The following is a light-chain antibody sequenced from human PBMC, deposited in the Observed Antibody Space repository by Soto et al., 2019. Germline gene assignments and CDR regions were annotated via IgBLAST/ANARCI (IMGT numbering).Light chain of an antibody. CDR3: QQYNSYSWT. CDR1: QSISSW. V-gene: IGKV1-5*01. Sequence: DIQMTQSPSTLSASVGDRVTITCWASQSISSWLAWYQQKPGKAPKLLIYDASSLESGVPSRFSGSGSGTEFTLTISSLQPDDFATYYCQQYNSYSWTFGQGTKWISN. CDR2: DAS. J-gene: IGKJ1*01.